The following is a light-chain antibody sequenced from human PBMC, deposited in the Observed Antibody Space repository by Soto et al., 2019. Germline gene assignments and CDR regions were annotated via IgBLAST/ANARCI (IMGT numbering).Light chain of an antibody. CDR1: SSDVGGYNY. CDR2: DVS. J-gene: IGLJ2*01. CDR3: CSYAGSYTVV. Sequence: QSALTQPRSVSGSPGQSVTISCTGTSSDVGGYNYVSWYQQHPGKAPKLMIYDVSKWPSGVPDRFSGSKSGNTASLTISGLKAEDEADYYCCSYAGSYTVVFGGGTKLTVL. V-gene: IGLV2-11*01.